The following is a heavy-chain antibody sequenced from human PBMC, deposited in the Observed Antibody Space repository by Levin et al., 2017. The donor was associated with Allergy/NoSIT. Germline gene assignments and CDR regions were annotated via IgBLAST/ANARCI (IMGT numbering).Heavy chain of an antibody. J-gene: IGHJ6*03. CDR3: ARVSGMALYYYYMDV. Sequence: SVKVSCKASGGTFSSYAISWVRQAPGQGLEWMGGIIPIFGTANYAQKFQGRVTITADKSTSTAYMELSSLRSEDTAVYYCARVSGMALYYYYMDVWGKGTTVTVSS. CDR2: IIPIFGTA. V-gene: IGHV1-69*06. D-gene: IGHD5-24*01. CDR1: GGTFSSYA.